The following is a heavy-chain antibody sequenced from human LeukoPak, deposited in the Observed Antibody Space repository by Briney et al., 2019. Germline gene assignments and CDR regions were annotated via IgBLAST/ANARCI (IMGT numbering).Heavy chain of an antibody. D-gene: IGHD1-26*01. CDR3: ARYFSGAEGFYYGMDV. Sequence: GGSLRLSCAASGFTFSTYSMNWVRQAPGKGLEWVSYISDNSRTIYYATSVKGRFTISRDNAKNSLYLQMNSLRAEDTAIYYCARYFSGAEGFYYGMDVWGQGTTVIVSS. V-gene: IGHV3-48*04. J-gene: IGHJ6*02. CDR1: GFTFSTYS. CDR2: ISDNSRTI.